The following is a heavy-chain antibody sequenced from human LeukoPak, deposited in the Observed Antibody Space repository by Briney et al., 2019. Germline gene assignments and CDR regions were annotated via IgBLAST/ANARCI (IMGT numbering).Heavy chain of an antibody. CDR1: GFTFSSYS. D-gene: IGHD3-10*01. V-gene: IGHV3-21*01. CDR3: ARCAPPYYSRAFDI. Sequence: GGSLRLSCVASGFTFSSYSMTWVRQAPGKGLEWVSSISSSSSYIYYADSLKGRFTISRDNAKNSLYLQMNSLRAEDTAVYYCARCAPPYYSRAFDIWGQGTMVIVSS. CDR2: ISSSSSYI. J-gene: IGHJ3*02.